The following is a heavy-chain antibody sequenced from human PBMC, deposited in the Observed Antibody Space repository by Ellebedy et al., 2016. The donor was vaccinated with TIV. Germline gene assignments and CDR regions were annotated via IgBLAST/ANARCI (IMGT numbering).Heavy chain of an antibody. CDR2: INPNSGGT. CDR1: GYTFTGYY. Sequence: ASVKVSXXASGYTFTGYYMHWVRQAPGQGLEWMGWINPNSGGTNYAQKFQGRVTMTRDTSISTAYMELSRLRSDDTAVYYCARDLYCSTTSCDYFQPWGQGTLVTVSS. V-gene: IGHV1-2*02. D-gene: IGHD2-2*01. CDR3: ARDLYCSTTSCDYFQP. J-gene: IGHJ1*01.